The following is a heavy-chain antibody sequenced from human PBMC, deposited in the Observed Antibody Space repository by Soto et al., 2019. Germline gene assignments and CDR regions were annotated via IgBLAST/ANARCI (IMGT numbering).Heavy chain of an antibody. J-gene: IGHJ6*02. Sequence: QVQLQESGPGLVKPSGTLSLTCAVSGGPISGINWWSGVRQPPGKGLGWIGEIYHGGSTNYTPSLKSRVTISVDKSKNQFSLKLSSVTAADTAVYYCARVSGSYYYGMDVWGQGTTVTVSS. D-gene: IGHD1-26*01. CDR2: IYHGGST. CDR1: GGPISGINW. V-gene: IGHV4-4*02. CDR3: ARVSGSYYYGMDV.